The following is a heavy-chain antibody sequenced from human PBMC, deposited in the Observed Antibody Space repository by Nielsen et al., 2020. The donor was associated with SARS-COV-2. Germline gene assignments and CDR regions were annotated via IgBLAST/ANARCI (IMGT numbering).Heavy chain of an antibody. CDR3: ARDTAPELYYYYMDV. CDR2: IVVGSGNT. CDR1: GFTFTSSA. V-gene: IGHV1-58*01. D-gene: IGHD5-18*01. Sequence: SVKVSCKASGFTFTSSAVQWVRQARGQRLEWIGWIVVGSGNTNYAQKFQGRVTITADESTSTAYMELSSLRSEDTAVYYCARDTAPELYYYYMDVWGKGTTVTVSS. J-gene: IGHJ6*03.